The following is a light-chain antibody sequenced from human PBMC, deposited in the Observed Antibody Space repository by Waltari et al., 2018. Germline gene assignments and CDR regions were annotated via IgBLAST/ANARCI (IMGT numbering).Light chain of an antibody. Sequence: QSALTQPASVSGSPGQSITISCTGTSSDVGGYKYVSWYQQHPGKAPKLIIYDVNNRPSWVSNRFSGFKSANTASLTISGLQAEDEADYYCNSFTLGTALLVFGGGTKLTVL. CDR3: NSFTLGTALLV. CDR1: SSDVGGYKY. J-gene: IGLJ2*01. V-gene: IGLV2-14*03. CDR2: DVN.